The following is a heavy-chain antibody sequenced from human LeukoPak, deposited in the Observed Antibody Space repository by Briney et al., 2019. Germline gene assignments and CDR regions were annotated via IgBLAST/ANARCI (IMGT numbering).Heavy chain of an antibody. D-gene: IGHD3-10*02. CDR1: GFTFSSSA. J-gene: IGHJ4*02. V-gene: IGHV3-23*01. Sequence: GGSLRLSCAASGFTFSSSAMSWVRQAPGKGLEGVSTITNSGDSTYYADSVKGRFTTSRDNRKNTVYLQRNSLRADDTAVYYSAKDASCSNWGQGTLVTVSS. CDR3: AKDASCSN. CDR2: ITNSGDST.